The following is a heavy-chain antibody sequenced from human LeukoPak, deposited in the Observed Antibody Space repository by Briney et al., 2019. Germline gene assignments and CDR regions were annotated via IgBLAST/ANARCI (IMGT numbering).Heavy chain of an antibody. Sequence: WGSLRLSCVASGFTFRSYGMHWVRQAPGKGLEWVAVIWYDGINKYYSDSVKGRFMISRDNSKNTLYLRMNSLRAEDTAVYYCARDLGDRYSSSWYDYWGQGTLVTVSS. CDR1: GFTFRSYG. D-gene: IGHD6-13*01. V-gene: IGHV3-33*01. CDR2: IWYDGINK. J-gene: IGHJ4*02. CDR3: ARDLGDRYSSSWYDY.